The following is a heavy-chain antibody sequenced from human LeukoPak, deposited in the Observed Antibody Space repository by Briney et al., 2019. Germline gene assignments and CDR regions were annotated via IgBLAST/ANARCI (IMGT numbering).Heavy chain of an antibody. V-gene: IGHV1-2*06. CDR3: ARGGLPHFYYYMDV. CDR1: GYTFTGYY. CDR2: INPNSGGT. Sequence: ASVKVSCKASGYTFTGYYMHWVRQAPGQGLEWVGRINPNSGGTNYAQKFQGRVTMTRDTSINTAYMELSRLRSDDTAMYYCARGGLPHFYYYMDVWGKGTTVTISS. J-gene: IGHJ6*03.